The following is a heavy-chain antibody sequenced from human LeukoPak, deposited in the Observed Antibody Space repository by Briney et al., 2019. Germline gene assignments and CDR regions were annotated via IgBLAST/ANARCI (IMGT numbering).Heavy chain of an antibody. V-gene: IGHV3-30*03. J-gene: IGHJ4*02. CDR2: ISYDGSNK. CDR1: GFTFSSYG. Sequence: PGGSLRLSCAASGFTFSSYGMHWVRQAPGKGLEWVAVISYDGSNKYYADSVKGRFTISRDNSKNTLYLQMNSLRAEDTAVYYCTSQYSYWGQGTLVTVSS. D-gene: IGHD2-21*01. CDR3: TSQYSY.